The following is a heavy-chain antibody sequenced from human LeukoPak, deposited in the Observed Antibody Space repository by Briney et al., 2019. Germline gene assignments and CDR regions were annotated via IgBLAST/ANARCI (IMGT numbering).Heavy chain of an antibody. CDR3: ARLPYGDLFDY. D-gene: IGHD4-17*01. Sequence: SETLSLTCTVSGGSVSSSSYYWGWIRQPPGKGLEWIGSIYYSGSTYYNPSLKSRVTISVDTSKNQFSLKLSSVTAADTAVYYCARLPYGDLFDYWGQGTLVTVSS. CDR1: GGSVSSSSYY. J-gene: IGHJ4*02. V-gene: IGHV4-39*01. CDR2: IYYSGST.